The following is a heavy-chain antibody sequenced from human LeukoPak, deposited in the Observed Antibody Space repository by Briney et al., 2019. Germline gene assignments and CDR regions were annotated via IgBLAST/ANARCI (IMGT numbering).Heavy chain of an antibody. Sequence: ASVKVSCKASGGTFSSYAISWVRQAPGQGLEWMGRIIPILGIANYAQKFQGRVTITADKSTSTAYMELSSLRSEDTAVYYRARHTVGGATPYFDYWGQGTLVTVSS. J-gene: IGHJ4*02. CDR2: IIPILGIA. CDR1: GGTFSSYA. D-gene: IGHD1-26*01. V-gene: IGHV1-69*04. CDR3: ARHTVGGATPYFDY.